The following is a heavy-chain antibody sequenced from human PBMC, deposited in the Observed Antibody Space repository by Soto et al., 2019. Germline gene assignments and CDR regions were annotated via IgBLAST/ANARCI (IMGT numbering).Heavy chain of an antibody. CDR3: ARGIVRGGFDI. D-gene: IGHD3-10*02. CDR1: GGSMSENDYY. Sequence: QVQLQEAGPGLVRPSQTLSLTCTVAGGSMSENDYYWSWLRQSPGQGLQWIGYIYDTWTTSYSPSLRSGVTMSAATSRNQFSLKLTSVTAGDTALYFCARGIVRGGFDIWGQGTLVT. J-gene: IGHJ3*02. V-gene: IGHV4-30-4*01. CDR2: IYDTWTT.